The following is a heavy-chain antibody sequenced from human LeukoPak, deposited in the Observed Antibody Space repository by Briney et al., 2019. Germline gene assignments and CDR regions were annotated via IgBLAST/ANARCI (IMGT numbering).Heavy chain of an antibody. Sequence: PGGSLRLSCAASGFTFSSYEMDWVRQAPGKGLEWVSYIGSRGSTIYYADSVKGRFTISRDNAKNSLYLQMNSLRAEDTAVYYCARDYYDSSGYQGEYFDYWGQGTLVTVSS. CDR1: GFTFSSYE. V-gene: IGHV3-48*03. J-gene: IGHJ4*02. CDR3: ARDYYDSSGYQGEYFDY. D-gene: IGHD3-22*01. CDR2: IGSRGSTI.